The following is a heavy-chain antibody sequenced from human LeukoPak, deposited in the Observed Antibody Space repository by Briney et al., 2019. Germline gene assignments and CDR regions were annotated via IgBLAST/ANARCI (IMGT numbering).Heavy chain of an antibody. V-gene: IGHV3-66*01. Sequence: GGSLRLSCAAFGFTVSDNYMSWVRQAPGKGLEWVSTVYSGGLTYYADPVKGRFTISRDNSKNTLYLQMSSLRAEDTAVYYCVRDRWPGLGDFWGQGTTVTVSS. CDR2: VYSGGLT. CDR1: GFTVSDNY. J-gene: IGHJ6*02. CDR3: VRDRWPGLGDF. D-gene: IGHD6-19*01.